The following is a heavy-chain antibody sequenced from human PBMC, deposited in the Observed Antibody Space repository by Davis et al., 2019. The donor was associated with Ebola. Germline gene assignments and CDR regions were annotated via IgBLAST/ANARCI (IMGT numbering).Heavy chain of an antibody. CDR3: AVIAVAANDAFDI. CDR2: ISYDGSKT. V-gene: IGHV3-30*03. CDR1: GFIFSSYG. Sequence: PGGSLRLSCAASGFIFSSYGVHWVRQAPGKGLEWVAVISYDGSKTYYGDSVKGRFTISRDNSKNTLYLQMSSLRAEDTAVYYCAVIAVAANDAFDIWGQGTMVTVSS. J-gene: IGHJ3*02. D-gene: IGHD6-19*01.